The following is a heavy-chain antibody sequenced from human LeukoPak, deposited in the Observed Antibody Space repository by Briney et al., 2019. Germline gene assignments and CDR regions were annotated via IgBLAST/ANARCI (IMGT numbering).Heavy chain of an antibody. CDR1: GYTFTNYA. V-gene: IGHV1-3*04. CDR2: INTGNGNT. J-gene: IGHJ4*02. D-gene: IGHD3-10*01. Sequence: ASVKVSCKDSGYTFTNYAMHWVSQAPGQRLEWMGWINTGNGNTKYSQKFQGRVTITRDTSASTAYVELSSLRSEDTAVYYRTRVLGRGDYFDYWGQGTLVTVSS. CDR3: TRVLGRGDYFDY.